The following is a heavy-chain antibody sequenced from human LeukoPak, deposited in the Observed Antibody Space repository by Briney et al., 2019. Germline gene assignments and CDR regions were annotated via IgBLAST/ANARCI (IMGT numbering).Heavy chain of an antibody. D-gene: IGHD1-26*01. Sequence: ASVKVSCKASGYTFTGYYMHWVRQAPGQGLEWMGWINPNSGGTNYAQKFQGRVTMTRDTSISTAHMELSRLRSDDTAVYYCAREVVVGARMLAFDIWGQGTMVTVSS. J-gene: IGHJ3*02. CDR2: INPNSGGT. CDR1: GYTFTGYY. CDR3: AREVVVGARMLAFDI. V-gene: IGHV1-2*02.